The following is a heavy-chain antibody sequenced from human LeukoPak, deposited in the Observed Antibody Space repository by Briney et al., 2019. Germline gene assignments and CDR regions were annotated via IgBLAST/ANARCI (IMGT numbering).Heavy chain of an antibody. J-gene: IGHJ4*02. CDR1: GFTFSSYC. CDR2: IKQDGSEK. CDR3: ARGRWLQARYYSDY. V-gene: IGHV3-7*04. D-gene: IGHD5-24*01. Sequence: GGSLRLSCAASGFTFSSYCMTWVRQAPGKGLEAVASIKQDGSEKYYVDSVKGRFTISRDNAKNSLHLQMNSLRAEDKAVYYCARGRWLQARYYSDYWGQGTLVTVSS.